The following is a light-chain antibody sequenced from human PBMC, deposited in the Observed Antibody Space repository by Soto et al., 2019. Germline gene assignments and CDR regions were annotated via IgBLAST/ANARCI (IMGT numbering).Light chain of an antibody. CDR1: SSDVGAYNY. CDR2: DVS. V-gene: IGLV2-14*01. CDR3: LSYTTSGTYV. Sequence: QSVLTQPASASGSPGQSITISCTGTSSDVGAYNYVSWYQQYPDKAPKVMIYDVSNRPSGVSNRFSGSKSGNTASLTISGLQAEDEADYYCLSYTTSGTYVFGTGTKLTVL. J-gene: IGLJ1*01.